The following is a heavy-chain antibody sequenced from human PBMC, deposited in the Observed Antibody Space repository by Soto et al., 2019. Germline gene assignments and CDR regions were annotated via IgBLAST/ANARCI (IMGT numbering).Heavy chain of an antibody. CDR3: ARDLAKGGGSAGFDY. Sequence: ASVKVSCKASGYTFTVYSMHWGRLAPGQGLEWMGWINPKSGGTMYPQKFQVRVTMTWDKSISTAYMALTRLRSDDTAVYYCARDLAKGGGSAGFDYWGQGTLVTVSS. CDR2: INPKSGGT. J-gene: IGHJ4*02. V-gene: IGHV1-2*02. CDR1: GYTFTVYS. D-gene: IGHD1-26*01.